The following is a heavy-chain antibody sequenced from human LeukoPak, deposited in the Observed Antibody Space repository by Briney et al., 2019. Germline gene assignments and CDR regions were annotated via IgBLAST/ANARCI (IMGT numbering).Heavy chain of an antibody. CDR2: ISYDGSNK. V-gene: IGHV3-30-3*01. D-gene: IGHD6-19*01. J-gene: IGHJ4*02. CDR1: GFTFSSYA. Sequence: GGSLRLSCAASGFTFSSYAMHWVRQAPGKGLEWVAVISYDGSNKYYADSVKGRFTISRDNSKNTLYLQMNSLRAEDTAVYYCARDYGSSGWRSYFDYWGQGTLVTVSS. CDR3: ARDYGSSGWRSYFDY.